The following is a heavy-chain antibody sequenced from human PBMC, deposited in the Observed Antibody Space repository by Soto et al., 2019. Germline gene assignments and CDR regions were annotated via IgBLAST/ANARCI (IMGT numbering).Heavy chain of an antibody. D-gene: IGHD3-16*02. Sequence: EVQLLESGGGLVQPGGSLRLSCAASGFTFSSYAMSWVRQAPGKGLEWVSAISGSGGSTYYADSVKGRFTISRDNSKNTLYLQMNSLRAEDTAVYYCAKEHDYVWGSYRSPFDHWGQGTLVTVSS. CDR1: GFTFSSYA. J-gene: IGHJ4*02. CDR3: AKEHDYVWGSYRSPFDH. CDR2: ISGSGGST. V-gene: IGHV3-23*01.